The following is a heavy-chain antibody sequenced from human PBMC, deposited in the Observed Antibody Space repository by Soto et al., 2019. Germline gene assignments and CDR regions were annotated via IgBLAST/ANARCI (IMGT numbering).Heavy chain of an antibody. CDR1: GFTFRTFG. J-gene: IGHJ6*02. V-gene: IGHV3-21*01. Sequence: GGSLRLSCAASGFTFRTFGMNWVRQAPGKGLEWVSFISGSGSNIYYADSVEGRFTISRDNARNSLFLQMNSLRAEDTAVFYCARGHGMDVWGQGTTVTVSS. CDR2: ISGSGSNI. CDR3: ARGHGMDV.